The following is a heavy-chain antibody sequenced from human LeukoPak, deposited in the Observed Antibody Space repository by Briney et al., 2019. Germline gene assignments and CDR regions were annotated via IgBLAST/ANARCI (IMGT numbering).Heavy chain of an antibody. CDR1: GFTFSDYY. V-gene: IGHV3-11*01. D-gene: IGHD3-10*01. CDR3: ARVSTASSSMVRGNWFDP. CDR2: ISSSGSTI. J-gene: IGHJ5*02. Sequence: GGSLRLSCAASGFTFSDYYMSWIRQAPGKGLEWVSYISSSGSTIDYADSVKGRFTIYRDNAKNSLYLQMNSLRAEDTAVYCCARVSTASSSMVRGNWFDPWGQETLVTVSS.